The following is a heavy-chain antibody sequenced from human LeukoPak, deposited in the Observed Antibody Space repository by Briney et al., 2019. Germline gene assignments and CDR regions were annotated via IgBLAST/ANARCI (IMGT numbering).Heavy chain of an antibody. CDR3: AKGGGVIGRSYYFDY. D-gene: IGHD2-8*02. CDR1: GFTFSSYE. CDR2: ISSSGSTI. Sequence: GGSLRLSCAASGFTFSSYEMNWVRQAPGKGLEWVSYISSSGSTIYYADSVKGRFTISRDNAKNSLYLQMNSLRAEDTAVYYCAKGGGVIGRSYYFDYWGQGTLVTVSS. J-gene: IGHJ4*02. V-gene: IGHV3-48*03.